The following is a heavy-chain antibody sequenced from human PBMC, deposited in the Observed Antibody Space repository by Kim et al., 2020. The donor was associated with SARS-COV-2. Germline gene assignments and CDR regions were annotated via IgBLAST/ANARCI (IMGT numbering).Heavy chain of an antibody. V-gene: IGHV4-39*01. Sequence: SDTLSLTCTVSGGSISSSSYYWGWIRQPPGKGLEWIGSIYYSGSTYYNPSLKSRVTISVDTSKNQFSLKLSSVTAADTAVYYCARPNNMVRGVIIPSWFDPWGQGTLVTVSS. D-gene: IGHD3-10*01. CDR1: GGSISSSSYY. CDR2: IYYSGST. CDR3: ARPNNMVRGVIIPSWFDP. J-gene: IGHJ5*02.